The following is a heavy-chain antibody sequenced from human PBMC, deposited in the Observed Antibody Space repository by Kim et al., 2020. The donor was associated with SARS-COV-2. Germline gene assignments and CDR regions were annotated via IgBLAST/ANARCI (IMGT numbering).Heavy chain of an antibody. D-gene: IGHD3-3*01. Sequence: GGSLRLSCAASGFTFSNAWMSWVRQAPGKGLEWVGRIKSKTDGGTTNYAAPVKGRFTISRDDSKNTLYLQMNSLKTEDTAVYYCTTDLYDFWSGYYDYFDYWGQGTLVTVSS. CDR2: IKSKTDGGTT. V-gene: IGHV3-15*01. CDR1: GFTFSNAW. J-gene: IGHJ4*02. CDR3: TTDLYDFWSGYYDYFDY.